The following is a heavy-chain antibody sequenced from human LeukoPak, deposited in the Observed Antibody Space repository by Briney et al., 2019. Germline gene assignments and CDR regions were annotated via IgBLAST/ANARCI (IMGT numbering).Heavy chain of an antibody. CDR2: IYYSGST. CDR3: VRGGIVGTTARIPLFDY. D-gene: IGHD1-26*01. V-gene: IGHV4-59*01. J-gene: IGHJ4*02. Sequence: PSETLSLTCTVSGGSISSYYWSWIRQPPGKGLEWIGYIYYSGSTNYNPSLKSRVTMSVDASKNQFSLKLSSVTAADTAVYYCVRGGIVGTTARIPLFDYWGQGTLVTVSS. CDR1: GGSISSYY.